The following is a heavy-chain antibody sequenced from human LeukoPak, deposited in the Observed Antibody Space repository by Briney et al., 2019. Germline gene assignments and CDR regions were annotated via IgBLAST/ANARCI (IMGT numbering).Heavy chain of an antibody. V-gene: IGHV4-39*01. Sequence: SETLSLTCTVSGGSISSSSYYWGWIRQPPGKGLDWIGSVYYSGSTYYNPSLKSRVTISVDTSKNQFSLKLSSVTAAGTALYYCARPLVAAAAFMNYWGQGTLVIVSS. CDR1: GGSISSSSYY. CDR2: VYYSGST. CDR3: ARPLVAAAAFMNY. D-gene: IGHD3-16*01. J-gene: IGHJ4*02.